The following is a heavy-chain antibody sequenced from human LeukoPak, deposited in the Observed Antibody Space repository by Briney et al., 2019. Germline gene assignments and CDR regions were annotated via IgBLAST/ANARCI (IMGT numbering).Heavy chain of an antibody. CDR3: ARGGWGSSVHFDT. CDR1: GFTLSSFW. V-gene: IGHV3-74*01. CDR2: INSDATNT. D-gene: IGHD3-10*01. J-gene: IGHJ4*02. Sequence: GGSLRLSGATSGFTLSSFWMHWVRQPPGKGLVWVSRINSDATNTNYADSVKGRFTISRDNTKNTVYLQMNSLGAEDTAVHYCARGGWGSSVHFDTWGQGALVTVSS.